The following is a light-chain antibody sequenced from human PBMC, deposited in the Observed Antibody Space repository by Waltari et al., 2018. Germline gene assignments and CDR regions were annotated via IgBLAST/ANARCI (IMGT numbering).Light chain of an antibody. Sequence: QLVVTQSPSASASLGASVKLTCTLSGGHTHYAITWHQQQPQKGPRSLMKVNSDGSHNKGDGIPVCCSGSSSGAARYLTIAGLQSEDESDYHGQTWDTGIQVFGGGTKLIVL. CDR3: QTWDTGIQV. J-gene: IGLJ3*02. CDR1: GGHTHYA. V-gene: IGLV4-69*01. CDR2: VNSDGSH.